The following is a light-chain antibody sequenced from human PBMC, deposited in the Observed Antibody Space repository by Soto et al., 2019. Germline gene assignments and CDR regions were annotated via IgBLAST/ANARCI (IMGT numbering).Light chain of an antibody. J-gene: IGKJ1*01. CDR3: QQYNSYSAWT. CDR1: QSISSW. V-gene: IGKV1-5*01. Sequence: DIQMTQSPSTLSASVGDRVTITCRASQSISSWLAWYQQKPGKAPKLLIYDASSLESGVPSRFSGSGSGTEFTLTISSLQPDDFGTYYCQQYNSYSAWTFGQGTKVEIK. CDR2: DAS.